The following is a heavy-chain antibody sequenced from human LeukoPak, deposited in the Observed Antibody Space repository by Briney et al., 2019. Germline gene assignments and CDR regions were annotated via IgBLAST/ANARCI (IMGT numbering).Heavy chain of an antibody. CDR2: INSDGSRT. J-gene: IGHJ4*02. CDR1: GFTFSNYW. D-gene: IGHD1-14*01. V-gene: IGHV3-74*01. Sequence: GGSLRLSCAASGFTFSNYWMHWVRQAPGKGLVWVSHINSDGSRTNYAASVKGRFTISRDNAKNSLYLQMNSLRAEDTAVYYCARQPDYWGQGTLVTVSS. CDR3: ARQPDY.